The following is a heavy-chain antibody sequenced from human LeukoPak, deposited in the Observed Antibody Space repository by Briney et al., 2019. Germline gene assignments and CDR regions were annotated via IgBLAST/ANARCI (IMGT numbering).Heavy chain of an antibody. Sequence: SDTLSLTCSFSGDSISTYYWSWIRQAPGKGLEWIGHIYSSGNTDYNSSLKSRVTISVDTSKSQFSLRLSSVTATDTAVYYCARLRWQLVGPYFDYWGQGILVTVSS. V-gene: IGHV4-59*07. CDR2: IYSSGNT. CDR3: ARLRWQLVGPYFDY. CDR1: GDSISTYY. D-gene: IGHD1-26*01. J-gene: IGHJ4*02.